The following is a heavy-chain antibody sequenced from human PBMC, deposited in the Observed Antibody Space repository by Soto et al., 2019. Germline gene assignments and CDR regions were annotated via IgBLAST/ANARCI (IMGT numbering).Heavy chain of an antibody. V-gene: IGHV4-34*01. D-gene: IGHD6-6*01. CDR3: ARTSIAARRILWGYFQH. CDR2: INHSGST. CDR1: GGSFSGYY. Sequence: NPSETLSLTCAVYGGSFSGYYWSWIRQPPGKGLEWIGEINHSGSTNYNPSLKSRVTISVDTSKNQFSLKLSSVTAADTAVYYCARTSIAARRILWGYFQHWGQGTLVTVSS. J-gene: IGHJ1*01.